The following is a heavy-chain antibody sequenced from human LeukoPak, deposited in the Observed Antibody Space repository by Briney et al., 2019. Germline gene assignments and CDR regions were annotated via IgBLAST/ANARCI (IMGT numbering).Heavy chain of an antibody. CDR2: IWFDGSNK. V-gene: IGHV3-33*01. Sequence: PGGSLRLSCAASGFIFSNDAMHWVRQAPDKGLEWVAFIWFDGSNKHYADSVKGRFTISRVNSEDTLYLQMNSLRAEDTAVYYCVRDPSGSGFAFDSWGQGALVTVSS. CDR3: VRDPSGSGFAFDS. D-gene: IGHD1-1*01. J-gene: IGHJ4*02. CDR1: GFIFSNDA.